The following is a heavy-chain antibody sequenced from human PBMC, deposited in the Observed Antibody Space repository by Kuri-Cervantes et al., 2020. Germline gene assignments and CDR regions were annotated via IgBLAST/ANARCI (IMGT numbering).Heavy chain of an antibody. CDR3: ARVSVGLLWFGEDVSWFDP. CDR1: GFTFSTYS. D-gene: IGHD3-10*01. Sequence: GESLKISCAASGFTFSTYSMNWVRQAPGKGLEYVSYISSSSSAMFYGDSVKGRFTISRDNAKDSLFLQMNSLRDEDTAVYYCARVSVGLLWFGEDVSWFDPWGQGTLVTVSS. CDR2: ISSSSSAM. V-gene: IGHV3-48*02. J-gene: IGHJ5*02.